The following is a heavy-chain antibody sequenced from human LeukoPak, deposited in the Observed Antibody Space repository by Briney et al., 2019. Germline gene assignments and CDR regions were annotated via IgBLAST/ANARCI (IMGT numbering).Heavy chain of an antibody. D-gene: IGHD2-2*01. CDR1: GYTFTSYY. J-gene: IGHJ6*03. CDR2: INPNSGGT. V-gene: IGHV1-2*02. Sequence: ASVKVSCKASGYTFTSYYMHWVRQAPGQGLEWMGWINPNSGGTNYAQKFQGRVTMTRDTSISTAYMELSRLRSDDTAVYYCARVEFCASTSCYAIGYYMDVWGKGTTVTVS. CDR3: ARVEFCASTSCYAIGYYMDV.